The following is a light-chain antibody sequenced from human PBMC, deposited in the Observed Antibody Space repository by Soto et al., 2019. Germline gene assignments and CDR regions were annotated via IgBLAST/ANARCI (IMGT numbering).Light chain of an antibody. CDR1: SSDVGSYNL. Sequence: QSVLTQPASVSGSPGQSITISCTGTSSDVGSYNLVSWDQQHPGKAPKLMIYEGSKRPSGVSNRFSGSKSGNTASLTISGLQAEDEADYYCCSYAGSSTFVFGGGTQRTV. J-gene: IGLJ2*01. CDR3: CSYAGSSTFV. CDR2: EGS. V-gene: IGLV2-23*03.